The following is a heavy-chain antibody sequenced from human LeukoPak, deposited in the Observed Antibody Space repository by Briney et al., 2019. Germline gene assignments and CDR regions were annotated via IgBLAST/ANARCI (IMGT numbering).Heavy chain of an antibody. V-gene: IGHV4-4*09. CDR1: GGSISSYY. Sequence: PSETLSLTCAVYGGSISSYYWSWIRQSPGKGLEWIGYIYISGSTNYNPSLKSRVTISVDTSKNQFSLKLSSVTAADTAVYYCARHSITDVYYFDYWGQGTLVTVSS. D-gene: IGHD1-20*01. CDR2: IYISGST. CDR3: ARHSITDVYYFDY. J-gene: IGHJ4*02.